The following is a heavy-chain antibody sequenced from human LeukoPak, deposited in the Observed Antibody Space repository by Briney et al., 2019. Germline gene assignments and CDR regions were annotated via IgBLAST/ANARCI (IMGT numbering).Heavy chain of an antibody. CDR2: INPSGGST. Sequence: ASVKVSRKASGYTFTSYYMHWVRQAPGQGLEWMGIINPSGGSTSYAQKFQGRVTMTRDTSTSTVYMEPSSLRSEDTAVYYCARVRWSSGPDYWGQGTLVTVSS. CDR1: GYTFTSYY. J-gene: IGHJ4*02. V-gene: IGHV1-46*01. CDR3: ARVRWSSGPDY. D-gene: IGHD6-19*01.